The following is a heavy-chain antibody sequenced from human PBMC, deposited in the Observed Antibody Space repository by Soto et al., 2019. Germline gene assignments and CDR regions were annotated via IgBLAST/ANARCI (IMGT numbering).Heavy chain of an antibody. Sequence: GVSLRLSFAASGITFSNYSMNWVRQAPGKGLQWVSGISGSGGSTYYADSVKGRVTISRDNSKNTLYLQMNSLRAEDTAVYYCAKDLGYSGYAGLDYWGQGILVTVSS. V-gene: IGHV3-23*01. J-gene: IGHJ4*02. CDR2: ISGSGGST. CDR3: AKDLGYSGYAGLDY. CDR1: GITFSNYS. D-gene: IGHD5-12*01.